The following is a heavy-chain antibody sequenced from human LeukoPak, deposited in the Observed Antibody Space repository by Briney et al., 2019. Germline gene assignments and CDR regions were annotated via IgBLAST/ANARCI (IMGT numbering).Heavy chain of an antibody. J-gene: IGHJ4*02. CDR3: ARGVNYGSKSYFDY. CDR2: IYIGDTT. D-gene: IGHD3-10*01. Sequence: GGSLRLSCAASGFTVSSNYMIWVRQAPGKGLEFVSVIYIGDTTYYADSVKGRFTISRDNSRNTLHLQMNSLRAEDTAVYHCARGVNYGSKSYFDYWGQGSLVTVSS. V-gene: IGHV3-53*01. CDR1: GFTVSSNY.